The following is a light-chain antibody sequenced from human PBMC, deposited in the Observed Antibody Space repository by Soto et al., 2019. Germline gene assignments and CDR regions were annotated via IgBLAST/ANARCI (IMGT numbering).Light chain of an antibody. Sequence: QSALTQPASVSGSPGQSITISCTGTNSDVGRYDYVSWYQQYPGNAPKLMIYEVTNRPSGVSDRFSGSKSGNTASLTISGLQAEDEADYYCSSYAAGSSYVFGTGTKLTVL. CDR3: SSYAAGSSYV. J-gene: IGLJ1*01. CDR2: EVT. V-gene: IGLV2-14*01. CDR1: NSDVGRYDY.